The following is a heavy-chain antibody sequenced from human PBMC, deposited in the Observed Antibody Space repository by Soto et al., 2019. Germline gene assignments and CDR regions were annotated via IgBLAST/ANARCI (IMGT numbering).Heavy chain of an antibody. D-gene: IGHD2-2*01. Sequence: ASVKVFCKASGYTFTGYYMHWVRQAPGQGLEWMGWINPNSGGTNYAQKFQGRVTMTRDTSISTAYMELSRLRSDDTAVYYCARVGSVAGYCSSTSCPDYYYYGMDVWGQGTTVTVSS. V-gene: IGHV1-2*02. CDR2: INPNSGGT. CDR1: GYTFTGYY. CDR3: ARVGSVAGYCSSTSCPDYYYYGMDV. J-gene: IGHJ6*02.